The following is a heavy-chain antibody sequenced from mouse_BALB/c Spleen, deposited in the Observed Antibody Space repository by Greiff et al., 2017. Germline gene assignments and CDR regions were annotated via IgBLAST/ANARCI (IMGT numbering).Heavy chain of an antibody. Sequence: VKLMESGPGLVQPSQSLSITCTVTGFSLTSYGVHWVRQSLGKGLQWLGGIRSGGCTDYNAAFISRLSISKDNSKSQVFFKMNSLQANDTAIYYCARDDHWYFDVWGAGTTVTVSS. CDR3: ARDDHWYFDV. D-gene: IGHD2-12*01. V-gene: IGHV2-2*02. J-gene: IGHJ1*01. CDR2: IRSGGCT. CDR1: GFSLTSYG.